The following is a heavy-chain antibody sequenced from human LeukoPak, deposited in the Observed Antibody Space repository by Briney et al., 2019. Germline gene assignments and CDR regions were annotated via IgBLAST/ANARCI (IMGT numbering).Heavy chain of an antibody. Sequence: GGSLRLSCAASGFTFSSYEMNWVRQAPGKGLEWVSYISSFSSTIYYADSVRGRFTISRDNAKNSVYLQMDSLRAEDTAVYYCARGPTNGQAFDYWGQGTLVSVSS. V-gene: IGHV3-48*03. CDR1: GFTFSSYE. CDR2: ISSFSSTI. CDR3: ARGPTNGQAFDY. D-gene: IGHD2-8*01. J-gene: IGHJ4*02.